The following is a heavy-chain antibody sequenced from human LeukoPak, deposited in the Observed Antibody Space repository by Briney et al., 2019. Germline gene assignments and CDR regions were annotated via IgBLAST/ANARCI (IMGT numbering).Heavy chain of an antibody. V-gene: IGHV3-7*01. CDR2: INPDGNKK. J-gene: IGHJ4*02. Sequence: PGGSLRLSCAASGLTFRNYAMSWVRQAPGKGLEWVASINPDGNKKYSADSVKGRFTISRDNAENSLYLQMNSLRVEDTAFYYCARDLAYSRLDYWGQGMLVTVSS. CDR1: GLTFRNYA. CDR3: ARDLAYSRLDY. D-gene: IGHD5-18*01.